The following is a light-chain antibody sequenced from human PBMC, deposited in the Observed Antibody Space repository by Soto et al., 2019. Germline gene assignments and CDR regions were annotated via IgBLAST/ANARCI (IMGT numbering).Light chain of an antibody. CDR1: QSISSY. J-gene: IGKJ1*01. V-gene: IGKV1-39*01. CDR3: QQSYSTPVA. CDR2: AAS. Sequence: DIQMTQSPSSLSASVGDRVTITCRASQSISSYLNWYQQKPGKAPNLLSYAASSLQSGVPSRFSGSGSGTDFTLTISSLQPEDCATYYCQQSYSTPVAFGQGTKVEIK.